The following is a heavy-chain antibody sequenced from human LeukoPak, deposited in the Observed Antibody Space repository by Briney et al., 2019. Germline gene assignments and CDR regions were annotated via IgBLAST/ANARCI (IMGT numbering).Heavy chain of an antibody. Sequence: SETLSLTCTVSGDSISSSGRFYWGWLRQTPGKGLEWIGSMDYSGTTDYNPSLRSRVTLSVDTSTGQFSLKLTSVTAADTALYYCARDHYNKTWYKYWGQGTLVTVSS. CDR2: MDYSGTT. J-gene: IGHJ4*02. CDR1: GDSISSSGRFY. V-gene: IGHV4-39*02. CDR3: ARDHYNKTWYKY. D-gene: IGHD1-1*01.